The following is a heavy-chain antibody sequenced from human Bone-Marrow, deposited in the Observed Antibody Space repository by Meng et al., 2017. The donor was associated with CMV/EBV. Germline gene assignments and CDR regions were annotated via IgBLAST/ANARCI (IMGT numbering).Heavy chain of an antibody. CDR1: GGSFSGYY. J-gene: IGHJ6*02. CDR3: ARGSGIAARPNPSGGMDV. Sequence: SETLSLTCAVYGGSFSGYYWSWICQPPGKGLEWIGEINHSGSTNYNPSLKSRVTISVDTSKNQFSLKLSSVPAADTAVYYCARGSGIAARPNPSGGMDVWGQGSTVTVSS. D-gene: IGHD6-6*01. CDR2: INHSGST. V-gene: IGHV4-34*01.